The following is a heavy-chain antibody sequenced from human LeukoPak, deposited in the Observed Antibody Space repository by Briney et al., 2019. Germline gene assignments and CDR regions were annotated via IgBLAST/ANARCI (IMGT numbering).Heavy chain of an antibody. D-gene: IGHD3-10*01. J-gene: IGHJ4*02. CDR2: IIPIFGTA. CDR1: GGTFSSYA. CDR3: ARGNFYDNKGYSPELRY. Sequence: SVKVSCKASGGTFSSYAISWVRQAPGQGLEWMGGIIPIFGTANYAQKFQGRVTITADKSTSTAYMELSRLTSDDTAVYYCARGNFYDNKGYSPELRYWGQGTLVTVSS. V-gene: IGHV1-69*06.